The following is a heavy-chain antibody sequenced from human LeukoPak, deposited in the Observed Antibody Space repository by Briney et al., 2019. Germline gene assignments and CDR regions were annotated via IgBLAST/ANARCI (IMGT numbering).Heavy chain of an antibody. V-gene: IGHV4-34*01. Sequence: PSETLSLTCVVYGGSFSDYYWTWIRQPPGKGLEWIGEINHSGRTNYNPSLKSRVTASLDTSKNQFSLKLNSVTAADTAVYYCARGGRSEYYGSGSHDYWGQGTLVTVSS. CDR3: ARGGRSEYYGSGSHDY. CDR1: GGSFSDYY. CDR2: INHSGRT. J-gene: IGHJ4*02. D-gene: IGHD3-10*01.